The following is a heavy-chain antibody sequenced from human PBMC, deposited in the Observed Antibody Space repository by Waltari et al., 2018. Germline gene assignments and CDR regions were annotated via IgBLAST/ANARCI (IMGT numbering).Heavy chain of an antibody. D-gene: IGHD6-19*01. CDR3: ARGEYSSGWYTLDY. J-gene: IGHJ4*02. CDR2: ISWNSGSI. Sequence: EVQLVESGVGLLQPGRSLSLSCAASGFTFDDYAMHWVRQAPGKGLEWVSGISWNSGSIGDADSVKGRFTISRDNAKNSLYLQMNSLRAEDTALYYCARGEYSSGWYTLDYWGQGTLVTVSS. V-gene: IGHV3-9*01. CDR1: GFTFDDYA.